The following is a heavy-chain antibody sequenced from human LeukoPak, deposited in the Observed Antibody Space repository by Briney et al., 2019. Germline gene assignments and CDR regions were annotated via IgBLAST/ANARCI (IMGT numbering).Heavy chain of an antibody. CDR2: IESKTDGGTT. V-gene: IGHV3-15*04. CDR1: GFTFSNAW. D-gene: IGHD3-16*01. Sequence: PGGSLRLSCAASGFTFSNAWMSWVRQAPGKGLEWVGRIESKTDGGTTDYAAPVKGRFTISRDDSKNTLYLQMNSLKTEDTAVYYCTPLGVDLDPDYWGQGTLVTVSS. CDR3: TPLGVDLDPDY. J-gene: IGHJ4*02.